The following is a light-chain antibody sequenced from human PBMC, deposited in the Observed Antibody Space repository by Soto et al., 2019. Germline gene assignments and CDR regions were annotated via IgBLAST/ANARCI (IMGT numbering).Light chain of an antibody. CDR3: QQRSNWPLA. CDR1: QSISSY. V-gene: IGKV3-11*01. CDR2: DAS. Sequence: EIVLTQSPATLSLFPGERATLSCRASQSISSYLAWYQQKPGQAPRLLIFDASNRATGIPARFSGSGSGTDFTLTISSREPEDFAVYYCQQRSNWPLAFGGGTKVEIK. J-gene: IGKJ4*01.